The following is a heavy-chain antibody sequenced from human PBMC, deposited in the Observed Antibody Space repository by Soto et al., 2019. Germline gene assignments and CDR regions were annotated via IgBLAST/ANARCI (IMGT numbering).Heavy chain of an antibody. J-gene: IGHJ6*02. CDR1: GVSFNNNG. Sequence: QVQLVQSGAEVKQPGSSVKVSCKTSGVSFNNNGIGWVRQAPGHGLEWMGGVSPPFRTSNYARKFQGRIAITADASTSTVNMELSSLTSEDTAQYYCARVLYYGSGSYSPYGMDVWGQGTTVTVSS. V-gene: IGHV1-69*01. CDR2: VSPPFRTS. CDR3: ARVLYYGSGSYSPYGMDV. D-gene: IGHD3-10*01.